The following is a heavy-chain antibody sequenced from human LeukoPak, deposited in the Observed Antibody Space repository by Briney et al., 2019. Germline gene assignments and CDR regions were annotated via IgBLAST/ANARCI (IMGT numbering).Heavy chain of an antibody. CDR3: AGRGQYYYDSSGYYNYYGMDV. CDR2: INPNSGGT. D-gene: IGHD3-22*01. V-gene: IGHV1-2*02. CDR1: GYTFTGYY. Sequence: ASVKVSCTASGYTFTGYYMHWVRQAPGQGLEWMGWINPNSGGTNYAQKFQGRVTMTRDTSISTAYMELSRLRSDDTAVYYCAGRGQYYYDSSGYYNYYGMDVWGQGTTVTVSS. J-gene: IGHJ6*02.